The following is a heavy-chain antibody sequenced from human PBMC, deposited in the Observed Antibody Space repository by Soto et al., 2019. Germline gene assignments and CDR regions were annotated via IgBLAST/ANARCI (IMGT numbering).Heavy chain of an antibody. CDR1: GGSISSSNW. CDR3: ARSPITIFGVVIAYFDY. D-gene: IGHD3-3*01. CDR2: IYHSGST. J-gene: IGHJ4*02. V-gene: IGHV4-4*02. Sequence: QVQLQESGPGLVKPSGTLSLTCAVSGGSISSSNWWRWVRQPPGKGLEWIGEIYHSGSTNYNPSLKSRVTISVDKSKNQFSLKLSSVTAADTAVYYCARSPITIFGVVIAYFDYWGQGTLVTVSS.